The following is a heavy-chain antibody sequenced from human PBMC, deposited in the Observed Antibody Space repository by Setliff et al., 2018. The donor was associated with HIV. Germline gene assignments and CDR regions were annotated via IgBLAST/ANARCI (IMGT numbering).Heavy chain of an antibody. D-gene: IGHD3-3*01. J-gene: IGHJ4*02. CDR2: IVPVFRTV. CDR1: GGSFYSYA. CDR3: ATGPKKGVDILPPDS. V-gene: IGHV1-69*13. Sequence: SVKVSCKAPGGSFYSYAFTWVRQAPGQGLEWVGGIVPVFRTVNYSEKLQGRVTITADESTSTSYMELNSLTSDDTAVYYCATGPKKGVDILPPDSWGQGTLGTAPQ.